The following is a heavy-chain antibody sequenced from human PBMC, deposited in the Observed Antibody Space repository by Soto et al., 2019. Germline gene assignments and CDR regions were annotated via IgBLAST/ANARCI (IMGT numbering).Heavy chain of an antibody. CDR2: IYWDNDK. CDR1: GFSLSTNGVG. CDR3: AHRLCEGSCYWDVGFFDS. V-gene: IGHV2-5*02. D-gene: IGHD2-15*01. Sequence: QITLQESGPPLVKPTQTLTLTCTFSGFSLSTNGVGVGWIRQSPGKALECLALIYWDNDKRYSPSLRSRLSATKDTSKNQVALTMTNMDPVDTGTYCFAHRLCEGSCYWDVGFFDSWGQGALVTVS. J-gene: IGHJ4*02.